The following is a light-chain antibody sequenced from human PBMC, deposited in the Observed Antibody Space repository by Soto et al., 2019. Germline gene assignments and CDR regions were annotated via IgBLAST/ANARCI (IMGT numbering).Light chain of an antibody. CDR2: TAS. CDR1: QNIINY. Sequence: DIQMTQSPSTLSASVGDRVTITCRASQNIINYLAWYQQKPGKAPKLLIYTASSLKTGVPSRFSCTGSGTEFTLTVSSLQSDDFGTYYCQQYNIYPWTFGQGTKVEIK. V-gene: IGKV1-5*03. CDR3: QQYNIYPWT. J-gene: IGKJ1*01.